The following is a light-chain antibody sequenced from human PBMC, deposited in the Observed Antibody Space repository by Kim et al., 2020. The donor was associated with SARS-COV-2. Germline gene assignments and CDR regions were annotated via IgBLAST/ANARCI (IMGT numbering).Light chain of an antibody. V-gene: IGLV3-19*01. CDR1: SSRSYY. J-gene: IGLJ2*01. Sequence: VALGQTVRITRQGDSSRSYYATWYQQTPGQAPILVIYGKNNRPSGIPDRFSGSSSGNTASLTITGTQAGDDADYYCNSRDSNDNVVFGGGTQLTVL. CDR3: NSRDSNDNVV. CDR2: GKN.